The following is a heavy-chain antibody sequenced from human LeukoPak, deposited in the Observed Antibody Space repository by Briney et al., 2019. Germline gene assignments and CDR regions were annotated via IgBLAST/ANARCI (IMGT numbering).Heavy chain of an antibody. CDR3: ARGGSGSFRLDFDY. V-gene: IGHV3-48*03. J-gene: IGHJ4*02. Sequence: PGGSLRPSCAASGFSLSSFEMNWVRQAPGKGLEWVSYISSSGSTRYNADSVKGRFTVSRDNAKNSLYLQLNSLRAEDTAVYYCARGGSGSFRLDFDYWGQGTLVTVSS. CDR1: GFSLSSFE. CDR2: ISSSGSTR. D-gene: IGHD6-13*01.